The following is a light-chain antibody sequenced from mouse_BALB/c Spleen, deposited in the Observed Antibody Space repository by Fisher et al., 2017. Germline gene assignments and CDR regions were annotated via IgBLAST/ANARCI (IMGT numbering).Light chain of an antibody. Sequence: DIVLTQSTASLAVSLGQRATISCRASESVVNNGISFLNWFQQKPGQPPKLLIYAASNLESGIPARFSGSGSGTDFTLNIHPVEEEDAATYYCQQSNEDPYTFGGGTKLEIK. CDR3: QQSNEDPYT. CDR2: AAS. CDR1: ESVVNNGISF. J-gene: IGKJ2*01. V-gene: IGKV3-4*01.